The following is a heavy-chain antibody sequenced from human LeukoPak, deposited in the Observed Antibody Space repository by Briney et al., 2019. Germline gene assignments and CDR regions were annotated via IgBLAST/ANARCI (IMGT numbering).Heavy chain of an antibody. J-gene: IGHJ1*01. V-gene: IGHV3-23*01. Sequence: GGSLRLSCAASGFTFSSYGMHWVRQAPGKGLEWVSAISGSGGSTYYADSVKGRFTISRDNSKNTLYLQMNSLRAEDTAVYYCAKSTGPIAAAGPDGAEYFQHWGQGTLVTVSS. CDR1: GFTFSSYG. CDR3: AKSTGPIAAAGPDGAEYFQH. D-gene: IGHD6-13*01. CDR2: ISGSGGST.